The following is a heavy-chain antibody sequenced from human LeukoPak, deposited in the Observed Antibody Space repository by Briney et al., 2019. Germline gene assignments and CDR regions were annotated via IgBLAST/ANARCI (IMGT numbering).Heavy chain of an antibody. Sequence: ASVKVSCKASGYTFTSYDINWVRQATGQGLEWMGWMNPNSGNTGYAQKFQGRVTMTRNTSISTAYMELSSLRSEDTAVYYCAKILTGYYWAWQKNTDDAFDIWGRGTMVTVSS. CDR1: GYTFTSYD. V-gene: IGHV1-8*01. CDR2: MNPNSGNT. D-gene: IGHD3-9*01. J-gene: IGHJ3*02. CDR3: AKILTGYYWAWQKNTDDAFDI.